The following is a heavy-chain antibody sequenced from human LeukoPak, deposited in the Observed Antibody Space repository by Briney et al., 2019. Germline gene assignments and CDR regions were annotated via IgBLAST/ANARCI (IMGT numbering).Heavy chain of an antibody. V-gene: IGHV3-48*01. CDR2: ISSSSSTI. D-gene: IGHD1-26*01. Sequence: PGGSLRLSCAASGFTFSSYSMNWVRQAPGKGLEWVSYISSSSSTIYYADSVKGRFTISRDNAKNSLYLQMNSLRAEDTAVYYCARVLRELRKIGFDYWGQGTLVTVSS. J-gene: IGHJ4*02. CDR3: ARVLRELRKIGFDY. CDR1: GFTFSSYS.